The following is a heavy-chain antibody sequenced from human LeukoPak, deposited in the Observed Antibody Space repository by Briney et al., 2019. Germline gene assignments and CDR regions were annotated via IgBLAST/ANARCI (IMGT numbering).Heavy chain of an antibody. V-gene: IGHV3-23*01. CDR1: GFTFSSYA. CDR2: ISGSGGST. Sequence: GGSLRLSCAASGFTFSSYAMSWVRQAPGKGLEWVSAISGSGGSTYYADSVKGRFTISRDNSKNTLYLQMNSLRAEDTAVYYCAKYIGVTTDCSYFAYWVQGTLVTVSS. D-gene: IGHD4-17*01. J-gene: IGHJ4*02. CDR3: AKYIGVTTDCSYFAY.